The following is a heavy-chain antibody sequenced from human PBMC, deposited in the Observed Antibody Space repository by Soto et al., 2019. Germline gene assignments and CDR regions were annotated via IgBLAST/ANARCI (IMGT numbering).Heavy chain of an antibody. J-gene: IGHJ2*01. CDR1: GFTFSSYA. CDR2: ISGSGGST. D-gene: IGHD4-17*01. V-gene: IGHV3-23*01. Sequence: EVQLLESGGGLVQPGGSLRLSCAASGFTFSSYAMNWVRQAPGKGLEWVSVISGSGGSTYYADSVKGRFTISRDNSRNTLYLQMNSLRAEDTAVYYCAKRTVGWYFDLWGRGTLVTVSS. CDR3: AKRTVGWYFDL.